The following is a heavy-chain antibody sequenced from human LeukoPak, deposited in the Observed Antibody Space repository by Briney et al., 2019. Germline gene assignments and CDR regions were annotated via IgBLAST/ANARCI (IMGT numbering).Heavy chain of an antibody. D-gene: IGHD2-2*01. CDR2: INQDGSEK. CDR1: GFTFSRSW. J-gene: IGHJ4*02. CDR3: AKVGSSTDFDY. Sequence: GGSLRLSCAASGFTFSRSWVTWVRQAPGKGLEWVASINQDGSEKYYVDSVKGRFTISRDNAKNSLSLQMNSLGAEDTAVYYCAKVGSSTDFDYWGQGTLVTVSS. V-gene: IGHV3-7*01.